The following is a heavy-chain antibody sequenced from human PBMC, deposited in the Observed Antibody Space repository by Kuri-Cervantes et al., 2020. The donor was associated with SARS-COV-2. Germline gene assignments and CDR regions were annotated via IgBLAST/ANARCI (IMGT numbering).Heavy chain of an antibody. Sequence: ASVKVSCKAPETTFPNYDINWVRQATGQGLEWMGMVRTNSGNTLYAQIFQGRVTMTRDTSTSTVYMILSSLRSQDTAVYYCAREYDQKCSSYGYWGQGTLVTVSS. J-gene: IGHJ4*02. CDR2: VRTNSGNT. CDR3: AREYDQKCSSYGY. D-gene: IGHD6-6*01. CDR1: ETTFPNYD. V-gene: IGHV1-8*01.